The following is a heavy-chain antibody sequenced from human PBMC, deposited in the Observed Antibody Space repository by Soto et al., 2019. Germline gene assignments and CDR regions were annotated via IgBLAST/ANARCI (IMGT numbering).Heavy chain of an antibody. J-gene: IGHJ5*02. V-gene: IGHV1-69*13. CDR1: GGTFSSYA. CDR2: IIPIFGTA. D-gene: IGHD3-16*01. CDR3: ARDGGSFGNWFDP. Sequence: ASVKVSCKASGGTFSSYAISWVRQAPGQGLEWMGGIIPIFGTANYAQKFQGRVTITADESTSTAYMELSSLRSEDTAVYYCARDGGSFGNWFDPWGQGTLVTVSS.